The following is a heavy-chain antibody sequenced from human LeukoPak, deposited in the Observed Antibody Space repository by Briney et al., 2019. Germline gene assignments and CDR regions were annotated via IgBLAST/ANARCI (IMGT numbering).Heavy chain of an antibody. CDR1: GFTFDDYG. Sequence: GGSLRLSCAASGFTFDDYGMSWVRQAPGKGLEWVSGINWNGGSTGYADSVKGRFTISRDNAKNSLYLQMNSLRAEDTALYYCARGKTLVGAIPDYFDYWGQGTLVTVSS. J-gene: IGHJ4*02. CDR3: ARGKTLVGAIPDYFDY. D-gene: IGHD1-26*01. CDR2: INWNGGST. V-gene: IGHV3-20*04.